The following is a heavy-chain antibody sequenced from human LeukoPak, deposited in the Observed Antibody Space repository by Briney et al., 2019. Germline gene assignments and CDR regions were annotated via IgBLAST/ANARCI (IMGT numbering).Heavy chain of an antibody. V-gene: IGHV1-69*05. D-gene: IGHD4-11*01. CDR1: GGTFSSYA. CDR2: IIPIFGTA. J-gene: IGHJ4*02. CDR3: ARDEDYRSFYY. Sequence: EASVKVSCKASGGTFSSYAISWVRQAPGQGLEWMGRIIPIFGTANYAQKFQGRVTITTDESTSTAYMELRSLRSEDTAVYYCARDEDYRSFYYWGQGTLVTVSS.